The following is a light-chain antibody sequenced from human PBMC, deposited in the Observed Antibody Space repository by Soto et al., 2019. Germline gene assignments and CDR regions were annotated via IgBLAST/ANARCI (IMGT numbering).Light chain of an antibody. J-gene: IGLJ3*02. Sequence: QSALTQPASVSGSPGQSITFSCTGTSSNIGAHNYVSWYQQHPGKAPKLIIYEVNNRPSGVSNRFSGSKSGNTASLTISGLQADGGADYYCSSYTTSSSLWVFGGGTKLTVL. CDR3: SSYTTSSSLWV. V-gene: IGLV2-14*01. CDR1: SSNIGAHNY. CDR2: EVN.